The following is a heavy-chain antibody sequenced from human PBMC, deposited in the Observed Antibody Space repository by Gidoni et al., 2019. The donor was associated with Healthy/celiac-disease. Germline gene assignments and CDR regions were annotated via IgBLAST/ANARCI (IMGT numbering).Heavy chain of an antibody. V-gene: IGHV3-49*04. D-gene: IGHD3-16*01. CDR1: GFPFGDYA. J-gene: IGHJ4*02. Sequence: EVQLVESGGGLVQPGRSLRLSCTASGFPFGDYAMSWVRQAPGKGLEWVGFIRSKAYGGTTEYAASVKGRFTISRDDSKSIAYLQMNSLKTEDTAVYYCTSAMFGGALSLNWGQGTLVTVSS. CDR3: TSAMFGGALSLN. CDR2: IRSKAYGGTT.